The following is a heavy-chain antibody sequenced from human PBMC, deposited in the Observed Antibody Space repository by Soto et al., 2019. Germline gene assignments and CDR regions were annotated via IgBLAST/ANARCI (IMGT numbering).Heavy chain of an antibody. V-gene: IGHV3-15*07. D-gene: IGHD1-1*01. CDR2: DKSKANGDTT. Sequence: VQLVESGGGLVKPGGSLRRSCAASGFSFNNAWMNWVRQAPGKGLEWAGRDKSKANGDTTDYVVSVNGKFTISRDDSKNTLYLQMSDLTIEDTGVYYCASGDWSHDYYHAMDVWGQGTTITVSS. CDR3: ASGDWSHDYYHAMDV. J-gene: IGHJ6*02. CDR1: GFSFNNAW.